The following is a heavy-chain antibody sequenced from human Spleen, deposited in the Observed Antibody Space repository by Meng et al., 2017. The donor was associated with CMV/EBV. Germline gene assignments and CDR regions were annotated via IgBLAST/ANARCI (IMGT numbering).Heavy chain of an antibody. V-gene: IGHV3-30*03. CDR3: ARDRSLYFFDY. Sequence: GESLKISCAASGFTFSSYSMNWVRQAPGKGLEWLAVISYDANNDYYAGSVKGRFTISRDNSKNTLSLQMNSLRVEDTAVYYCARDRSLYFFDYWGQGTLVTVSS. CDR1: GFTFSSYS. D-gene: IGHD3-16*02. CDR2: ISYDANND. J-gene: IGHJ4*02.